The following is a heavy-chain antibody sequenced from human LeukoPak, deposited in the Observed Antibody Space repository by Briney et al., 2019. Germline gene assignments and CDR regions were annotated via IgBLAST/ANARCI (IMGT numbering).Heavy chain of an antibody. J-gene: IGHJ4*02. D-gene: IGHD2-21*02. V-gene: IGHV4-30-2*01. CDR2: IYHSGST. CDR1: GGSISSGGYS. Sequence: SETLSLTCAVSGGSISSGGYSWSWIRQPPGKGLEWIGYIYHSGSTYYNLSLKSRVTISVDRSKNQFSLKLSSVTAADTAVYYCARGGVVTAMYDYWGQGTLVTVSS. CDR3: ARGGVVTAMYDY.